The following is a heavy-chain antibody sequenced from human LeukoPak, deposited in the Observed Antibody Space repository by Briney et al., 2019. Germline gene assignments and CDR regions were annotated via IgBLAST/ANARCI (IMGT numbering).Heavy chain of an antibody. V-gene: IGHV1-18*01. J-gene: IGHJ4*02. CDR3: ARDQSWFGELSLDY. CDR1: GGTFSSYA. D-gene: IGHD3-10*01. CDR2: ISAYNGNT. Sequence: ASVKVSCKASGGTFSSYAISWVRQAPGQGLEWMGWISAYNGNTNYAQKLQGRVTMTTDTSTSTAYMELRSLRSDDTAVYYCARDQSWFGELSLDYWGQGTLVTVSS.